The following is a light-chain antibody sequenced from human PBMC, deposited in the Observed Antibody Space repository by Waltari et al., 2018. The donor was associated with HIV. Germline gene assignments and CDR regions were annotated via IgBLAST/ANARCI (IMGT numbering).Light chain of an antibody. CDR3: CSYATSSTYV. V-gene: IGLV2-14*01. J-gene: IGLJ1*01. Sequence: QSALTQPASVSGSPGQSVTISCTGTSSDVGAYNSVSWYQQYAGKAPKLMIYEVSNRPSGVSNRFSGSRSGNTASLTISGLQTEDEADYYCCSYATSSTYVFGTGTKVTVV. CDR1: SSDVGAYNS. CDR2: EVS.